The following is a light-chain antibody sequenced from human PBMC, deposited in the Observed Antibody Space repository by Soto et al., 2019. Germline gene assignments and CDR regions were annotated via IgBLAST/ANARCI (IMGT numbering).Light chain of an antibody. CDR3: CSYAGSSTPYV. CDR2: EGS. V-gene: IGLV2-23*01. J-gene: IGLJ1*01. CDR1: SSDVGSYNL. Sequence: QSVLTQPASVSGSPGQSITISCTGTSSDVGSYNLVSWYQQHQGKAPKLMIYEGSKRPSGVSNRFSGSKSGNTASLTISGLQAEDEADYYCCSYAGSSTPYVFGTGTKLTVL.